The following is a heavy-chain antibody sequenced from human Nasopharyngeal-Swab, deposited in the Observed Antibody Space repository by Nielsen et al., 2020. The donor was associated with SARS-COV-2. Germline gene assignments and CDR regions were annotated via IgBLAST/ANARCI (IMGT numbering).Heavy chain of an antibody. V-gene: IGHV3-9*01. J-gene: IGHJ5*02. CDR1: GFTFDDYA. Sequence: GGSLRLSCAASGFTFDDYAMHWVRQAPGKGLEWVSGISWNSGSIGYADSVKGRFTISRDNAKNSLYLQMNSLRAEDTALYYCAKDIGQQLVHGWFDPWGQGTLVTVSS. D-gene: IGHD6-13*01. CDR2: ISWNSGSI. CDR3: AKDIGQQLVHGWFDP.